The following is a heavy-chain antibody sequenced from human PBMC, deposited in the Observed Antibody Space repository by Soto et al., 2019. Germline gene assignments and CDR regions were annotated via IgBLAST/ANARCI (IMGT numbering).Heavy chain of an antibody. CDR3: ARDHSSGFHYIFDS. Sequence: SETLSLTCTVSNGSVSTHYWSWVRQPPGMGLEWIGYVYYTGSTNYNPSLKSRVTISVDTSKNQFSLKLTSVTAADTAVYYCARDHSSGFHYIFDSWGQGALVTVSS. CDR2: VYYTGST. D-gene: IGHD3-22*01. CDR1: NGSVSTHY. J-gene: IGHJ4*02. V-gene: IGHV4-59*02.